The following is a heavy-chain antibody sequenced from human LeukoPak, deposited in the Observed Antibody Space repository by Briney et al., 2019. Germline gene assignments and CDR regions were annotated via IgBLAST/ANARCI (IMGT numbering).Heavy chain of an antibody. CDR1: GVSITSRNYY. V-gene: IGHV4-39*02. CDR3: ARQHCYSYNEVTHFDS. J-gene: IGHJ4*02. CDR2: SYYSGST. D-gene: IGHD5-24*01. Sequence: SETLSLTCTVSGVSITSRNYYWGWIRQSPGTGLEWIASSYYSGSTYYSASLQSRVSISVDASKNHFSLRLTAVTAADTGVYFCARQHCYSYNEVTHFDSWGQGTLVTVSS.